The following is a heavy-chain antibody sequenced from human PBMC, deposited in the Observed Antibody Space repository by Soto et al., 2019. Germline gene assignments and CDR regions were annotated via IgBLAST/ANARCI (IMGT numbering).Heavy chain of an antibody. V-gene: IGHV3-23*01. J-gene: IGHJ4*02. CDR3: AKDGAAAAGTLSYFDY. CDR2: FSNSGGSGGTT. D-gene: IGHD6-13*01. CDR1: GFTFSSYA. Sequence: EVQLLESGGGLVQPGGSLRLSCAASGFTFSSYAMSWVRRAPGKGLEWVSSFSNSGGSGGTTYYADSVKGRFTLSRDNSKNTLYLQMNSLRAEDTAIYYCAKDGAAAAGTLSYFDYWGQGTLVTVSS.